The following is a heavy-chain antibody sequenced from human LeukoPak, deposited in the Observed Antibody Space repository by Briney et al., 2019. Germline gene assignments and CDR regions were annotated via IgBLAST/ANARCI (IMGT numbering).Heavy chain of an antibody. CDR3: ARDYPYSSSSLSYYYYGMDV. CDR2: ISAYNGNT. Sequence: ASVKVSCKASGYTFTSYGISWVRQAPGQGLEWMGWISAYNGNTNYAQKLQGRVTMTTDTSTSTAYMELRSLRSDDTAVYYCARDYPYSSSSLSYYYYGMDVWGQGTRSPSP. V-gene: IGHV1-18*01. J-gene: IGHJ6*02. CDR1: GYTFTSYG. D-gene: IGHD6-6*01.